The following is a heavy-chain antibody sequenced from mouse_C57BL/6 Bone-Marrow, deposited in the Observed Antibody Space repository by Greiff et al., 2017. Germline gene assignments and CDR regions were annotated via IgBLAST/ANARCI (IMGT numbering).Heavy chain of an antibody. Sequence: VQLQQSGAELVRPGTSVKVSCKASGYAFTNYLIEWVKQRPGQGLEWIGVINPGSGGTNYNEKFKGKATLTADKSSSTAYMQLSSLTSVDSAVYFCARSDYYGSSYFAYWGQGTLVTVSA. CDR1: GYAFTNYL. CDR2: INPGSGGT. J-gene: IGHJ3*01. V-gene: IGHV1-54*01. CDR3: ARSDYYGSSYFAY. D-gene: IGHD1-1*01.